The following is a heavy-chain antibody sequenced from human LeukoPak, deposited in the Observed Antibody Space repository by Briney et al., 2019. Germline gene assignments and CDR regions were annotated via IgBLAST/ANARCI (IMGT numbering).Heavy chain of an antibody. J-gene: IGHJ5*02. CDR3: SRRGAAGENWFDP. D-gene: IGHD6-13*01. CDR1: GFTFSGLV. CDR2: IRTKVNSYAT. V-gene: IGHV3-73*01. Sequence: GGSLRLSCAPSGFTFSGLVMHWVRQASGQGLEWVGRIRTKVNSYATAYAASVKGRFTISRDDSKNTGYLQMNNLKTEDKAVYYCSRRGAAGENWFDPWGQGTLVTVSS.